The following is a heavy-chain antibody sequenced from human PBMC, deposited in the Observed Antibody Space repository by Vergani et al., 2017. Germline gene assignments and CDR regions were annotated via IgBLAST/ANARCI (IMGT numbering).Heavy chain of an antibody. D-gene: IGHD1-26*01. CDR3: ARVGGYYTLYYYYYYMDV. J-gene: IGHJ6*03. Sequence: QVQLQESGPGLVKPSETLSLTCTVSGGSISSYYWSWIRQPPGKGLEWIGYIYYSGSTNYNPSLKSRVTISVDTSKNQFSLKLSSVTAADTAVYYCARVGGYYTLYYYYYYMDVWGKGTTVTVSS. CDR2: IYYSGST. V-gene: IGHV4-59*01. CDR1: GGSISSYY.